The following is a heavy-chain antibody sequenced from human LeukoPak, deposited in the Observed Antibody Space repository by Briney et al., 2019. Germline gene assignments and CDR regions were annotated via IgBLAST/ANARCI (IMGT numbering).Heavy chain of an antibody. CDR1: GYSISSGYY. D-gene: IGHD3-3*01. J-gene: IGHJ4*02. CDR2: IYHSGST. V-gene: IGHV4-38-2*02. Sequence: PSETLSLTCTVSGYSISSGYYWGWIRQPPGKGLEWIGSIYHSGSTYYNPSLKSRVTISVDTSKNQFSLKLSSVTAADTAVYYCASRLWSGYFDYWGQGTLVTVSS. CDR3: ASRLWSGYFDY.